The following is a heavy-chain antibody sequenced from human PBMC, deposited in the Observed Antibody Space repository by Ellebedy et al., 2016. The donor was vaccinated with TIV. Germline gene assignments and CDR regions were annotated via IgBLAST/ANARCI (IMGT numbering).Heavy chain of an antibody. CDR2: ISAYNGNT. CDR3: AREMVRGAPVDY. D-gene: IGHD3-10*01. Sequence: ASVKVSCXASGGTFSRYAMSWVRQAPGQGLEWMGWISAYNGNTNYAQKLQGRVTMTTHTSTSTAYLELRSLRSDDTAVYYCAREMVRGAPVDYWGQGTLVTVSS. V-gene: IGHV1-18*01. CDR1: GGTFSRYA. J-gene: IGHJ4*02.